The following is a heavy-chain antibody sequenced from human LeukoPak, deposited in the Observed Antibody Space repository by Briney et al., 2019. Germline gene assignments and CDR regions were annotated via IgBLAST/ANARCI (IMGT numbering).Heavy chain of an antibody. CDR3: ARDPSSGWYLKGWFDP. CDR2: ISSSSNYI. CDR1: GFTFSSYS. J-gene: IGHJ5*02. Sequence: GGSLRLSCAASGFTFSSYSMNWVRQAPGKGLEWVSSISSSSNYIYYADSVKGRFTISRDNAKNSLYLQMNSLRAEDTAVYYCARDPSSGWYLKGWFDPWGQGSLVTVSS. V-gene: IGHV3-21*01. D-gene: IGHD6-19*01.